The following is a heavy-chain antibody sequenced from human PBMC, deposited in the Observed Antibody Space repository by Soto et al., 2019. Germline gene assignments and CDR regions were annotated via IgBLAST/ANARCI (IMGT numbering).Heavy chain of an antibody. J-gene: IGHJ5*02. Sequence: PGESLKISCKGSGYSFTSYWIGWVRQMPGKGLEWMGIIYPGDSDTRYSPSFQGQVTISADKSISTAYLQWSSLKASDTAMYYCARHPRLAYCGGDCYSGWFDTWGQGTLVTVSS. CDR3: ARHPRLAYCGGDCYSGWFDT. CDR1: GYSFTSYW. V-gene: IGHV5-51*01. D-gene: IGHD2-21*02. CDR2: IYPGDSDT.